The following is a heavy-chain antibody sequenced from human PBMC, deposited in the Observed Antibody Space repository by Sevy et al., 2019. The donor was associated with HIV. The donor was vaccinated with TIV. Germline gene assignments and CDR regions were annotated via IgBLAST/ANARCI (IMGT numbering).Heavy chain of an antibody. V-gene: IGHV1-18*01. Sequence: ASVKVSCKASGYTFISHSISWVRQAPGQGLEWMGRISDYNGQTDYSEKFQGRVTMTTDTSTRTGYMDLRSLRADDTAVYYCAREGGLVDGGMDVWGQGTTVTVSS. J-gene: IGHJ6*02. D-gene: IGHD3-10*01. CDR2: ISDYNGQT. CDR3: AREGGLVDGGMDV. CDR1: GYTFISHS.